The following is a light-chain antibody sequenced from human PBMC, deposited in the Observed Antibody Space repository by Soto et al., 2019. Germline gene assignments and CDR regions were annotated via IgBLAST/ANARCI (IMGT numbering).Light chain of an antibody. CDR2: EVT. CDR3: SSYVGRDNSGV. J-gene: IGLJ3*02. CDR1: SSDVGVYNY. V-gene: IGLV2-8*01. Sequence: QSALTQPHSASGSPGPSVTISCTGTSSDVGVYNYFSWYQQHPGKVPKLMIYEVTKRPSGVPDRFSGSKSGNTASLTVSWLKAEDEADYYCSSYVGRDNSGVFGGGTKVTVL.